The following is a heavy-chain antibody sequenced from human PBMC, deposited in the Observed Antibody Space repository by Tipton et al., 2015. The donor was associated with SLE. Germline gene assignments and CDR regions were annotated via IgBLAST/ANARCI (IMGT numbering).Heavy chain of an antibody. CDR2: IYHSGST. D-gene: IGHD5-18*01. J-gene: IGHJ3*02. CDR1: GGSISSSNW. V-gene: IGHV4-4*02. CDR3: ASLEVGYLDAFDI. Sequence: TLSLTCAVSGGSISSSNWWSWVRQPPGKGLEWIGEIYHSGSTNYNPSLKSRVTISVDKSKNQFSLKLSSVTAADTAVYYCASLEVGYLDAFDIWGQGTMVTVSS.